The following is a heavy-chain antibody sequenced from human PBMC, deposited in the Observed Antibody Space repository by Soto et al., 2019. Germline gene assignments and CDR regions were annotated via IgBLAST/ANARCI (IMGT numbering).Heavy chain of an antibody. J-gene: IGHJ3*02. CDR2: TYYRSKWTI. D-gene: IGHD3-10*01. CDR1: GDSVSSNTAS. CDR3: SRGSAFSI. Sequence: PSQTLSLTCAISGDSVSSNTASWNWIRQSPSRGLEWLGRTYYRSKWTIDYAESVKSRIIINPDTSKNQVSLQLNSVTPEDTAVYYCSRGSAFSIWGQGTMVTVSS. V-gene: IGHV6-1*01.